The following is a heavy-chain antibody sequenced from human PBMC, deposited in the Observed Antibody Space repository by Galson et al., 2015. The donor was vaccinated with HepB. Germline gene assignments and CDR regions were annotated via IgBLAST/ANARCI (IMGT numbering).Heavy chain of an antibody. CDR3: TTDVAAAGHYYGMDV. CDR2: IKSKTDGGTT. V-gene: IGHV3-15*01. Sequence: SLRLSCAASGFTFSNAWMSWVCQAPGKGLEWVGRIKSKTDGGTTDYAAPVKGRFTISRDDSKNTLYLQMNSLKTEDTAVYYCTTDVAAAGHYYGMDVWGQGTTVTVSS. D-gene: IGHD6-13*01. J-gene: IGHJ6*02. CDR1: GFTFSNAW.